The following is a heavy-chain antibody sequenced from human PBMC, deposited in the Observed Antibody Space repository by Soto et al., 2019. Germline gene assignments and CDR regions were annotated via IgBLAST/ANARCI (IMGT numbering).Heavy chain of an antibody. CDR1: GFTFSGSA. Sequence: EVQLVESGGGLVQPGGSLKLSCAASGFTFSGSAMHWVRQASGKGLEWVGRIRSKANSYATAYAASVKGRFTISRDDSKNTAYLQMNSLKTEDTAVYYCTSRIYSGSYLPFYSWGQGTLVTVSS. CDR3: TSRIYSGSYLPFYS. D-gene: IGHD1-26*01. J-gene: IGHJ4*02. CDR2: IRSKANSYAT. V-gene: IGHV3-73*02.